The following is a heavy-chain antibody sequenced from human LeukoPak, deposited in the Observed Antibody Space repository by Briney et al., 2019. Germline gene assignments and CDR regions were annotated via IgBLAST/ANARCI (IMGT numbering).Heavy chain of an antibody. Sequence: GGSLRLSCAASGFTFSDYYMSWIRQAPGKGLEWVSYISSSGSTIYYADSVKGRFTISRDNAKNSLYLQMNSLRAEDTAVYYRARASSYYDSSGYYYAYWGQGTLVTVSS. D-gene: IGHD3-22*01. V-gene: IGHV3-11*01. CDR1: GFTFSDYY. J-gene: IGHJ4*02. CDR2: ISSSGSTI. CDR3: ARASSYYDSSGYYYAY.